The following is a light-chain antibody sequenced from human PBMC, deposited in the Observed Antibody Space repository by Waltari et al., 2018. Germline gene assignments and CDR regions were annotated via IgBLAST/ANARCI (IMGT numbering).Light chain of an antibody. CDR2: QDI. J-gene: IGLJ2*01. CDR1: GLGDKY. V-gene: IGLV3-1*01. CDR3: QTCDNSAVV. Sequence: SYELTQPHSVSVSPGQTASITCSGDGLGDKYVSWYQQKPGQSPVLVIFQDITRPSGIPGRFSGSNTGNTATLTISGTQAMDEADYYCQTCDNSAVVFGGGTKLTVL.